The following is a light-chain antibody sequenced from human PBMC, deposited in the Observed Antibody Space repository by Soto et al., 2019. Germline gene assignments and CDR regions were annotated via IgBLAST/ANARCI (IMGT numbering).Light chain of an antibody. CDR1: QTISNW. Sequence: DIQMTQSPSTLSASVGDRVTITCRASQTISNWLAWYQQKPGKAPKLLIYDASSLEGGVPSRFSGSGSGTEFTXXXXXXXXXXXATYYCQQYYSYWTFGQGTKVDIK. CDR2: DAS. V-gene: IGKV1-5*01. J-gene: IGKJ1*01. CDR3: QQYYSYWT.